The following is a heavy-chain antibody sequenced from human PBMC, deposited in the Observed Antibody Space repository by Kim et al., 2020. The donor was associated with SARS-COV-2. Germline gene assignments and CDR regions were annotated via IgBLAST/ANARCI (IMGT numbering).Heavy chain of an antibody. CDR3: AKNLPLRTSGWNGYSDMDV. Sequence: GGSLRLSCAASGFTFSSYAMNWVRQAPGKGLEWVSGITASGHNTYYADYVKGRFTISRDLSNNMLYLQMNSLRVDDTATYYCAKNLPLRTSGWNGYSDMDVWGQGTTVTVSS. CDR1: GFTFSSYA. D-gene: IGHD2-21*01. CDR2: ITASGHNT. V-gene: IGHV3-23*01. J-gene: IGHJ6*02.